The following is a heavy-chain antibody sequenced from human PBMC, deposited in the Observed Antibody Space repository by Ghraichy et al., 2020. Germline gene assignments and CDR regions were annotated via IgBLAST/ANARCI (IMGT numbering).Heavy chain of an antibody. Sequence: SETLSLTCTVSGGSISSYYWSWIRQPAGKGLEWIGRIYTSGSTNYNPSLKSRVTMSVDTSKNQFSLKLSSVTAADTAVYYCARARVTTVTYRAYYYGMDVWGQGTTVTVSS. D-gene: IGHD4-11*01. V-gene: IGHV4-4*07. CDR2: IYTSGST. J-gene: IGHJ6*02. CDR1: GGSISSYY. CDR3: ARARVTTVTYRAYYYGMDV.